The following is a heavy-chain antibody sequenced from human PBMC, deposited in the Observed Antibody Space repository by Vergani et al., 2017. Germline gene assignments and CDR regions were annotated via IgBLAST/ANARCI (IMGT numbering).Heavy chain of an antibody. Sequence: EVQLVESGGGLVQPGGSLRLSCAASGFTFSSYWMSWVRQAPGKGPEWVANIKQDGSEKYYVDSVKGRFTISRDNAKNSLYLQMNSLRAEDTAVYYCARDLRGSYYYYYMDVWGKGTTVTVSS. CDR2: IKQDGSEK. J-gene: IGHJ6*03. V-gene: IGHV3-7*01. CDR1: GFTFSSYW. D-gene: IGHD3-16*01. CDR3: ARDLRGSYYYYYMDV.